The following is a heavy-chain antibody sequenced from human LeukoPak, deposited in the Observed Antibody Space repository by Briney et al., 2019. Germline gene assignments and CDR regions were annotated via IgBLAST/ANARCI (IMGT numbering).Heavy chain of an antibody. CDR2: ISGSGVST. CDR3: AKDLYCSSNSCYLFDY. V-gene: IGHV3-23*01. Sequence: GGSLRLSCAASGFTFSSYAMSWVRQAPGKGLEWVSAISGSGVSTYYADSVKGRFTISRDYSKNTLYLQMDSLRAEDTAVYYYAKDLYCSSNSCYLFDYWGQGTLVTVSS. CDR1: GFTFSSYA. D-gene: IGHD2-2*01. J-gene: IGHJ4*02.